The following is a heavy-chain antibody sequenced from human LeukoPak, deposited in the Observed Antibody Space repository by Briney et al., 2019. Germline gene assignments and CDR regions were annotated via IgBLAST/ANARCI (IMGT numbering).Heavy chain of an antibody. CDR3: AKDATYYYDSSGYYPDY. D-gene: IGHD3-22*01. Sequence: GGSLRLSCAASGFTFDDYAMHWVRQAPGKGLEWVSLISWDGGSTYDADSVKGRFTISRDNSKNSLYLQMNSLRAEDTALYYCAKDATYYYDSSGYYPDYWGQGTLVTVSS. CDR1: GFTFDDYA. V-gene: IGHV3-43D*03. J-gene: IGHJ4*02. CDR2: ISWDGGST.